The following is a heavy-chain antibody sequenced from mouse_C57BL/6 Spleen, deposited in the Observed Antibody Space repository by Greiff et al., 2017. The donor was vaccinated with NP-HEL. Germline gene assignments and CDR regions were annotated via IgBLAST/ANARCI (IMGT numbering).Heavy chain of an antibody. V-gene: IGHV1-18*01. J-gene: IGHJ3*01. Sequence: VQLQQSGPELVKPGASVKIPCKASGYTFTDYNMDWVKQSHGKSLEWIGDINPNNGGTIYNQKFKGKATLTVDKSSSTAYMELRSLTSEDTAVYYCARGSDGYYPAWFAYWGQGTLVTVSA. CDR2: INPNNGGT. D-gene: IGHD2-3*01. CDR3: ARGSDGYYPAWFAY. CDR1: GYTFTDYN.